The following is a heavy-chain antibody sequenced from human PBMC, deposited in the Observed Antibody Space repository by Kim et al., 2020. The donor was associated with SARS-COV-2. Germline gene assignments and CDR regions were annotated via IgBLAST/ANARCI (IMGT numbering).Heavy chain of an antibody. CDR2: ISGSGGST. D-gene: IGHD3-3*01. J-gene: IGHJ6*02. V-gene: IGHV3-23*01. CDR1: GFTFSSYA. Sequence: GGSLRLSCAASGFTFSSYAMSWVRQAPGKGLEWVSVISGSGGSTYYADSVKGRFTISRDNSKNTLYLQMNSLRAEDTAVYYCAKDGGDFWSGDEYYYGMGVCGHGTTGTVSS. CDR3: AKDGGDFWSGDEYYYGMGV.